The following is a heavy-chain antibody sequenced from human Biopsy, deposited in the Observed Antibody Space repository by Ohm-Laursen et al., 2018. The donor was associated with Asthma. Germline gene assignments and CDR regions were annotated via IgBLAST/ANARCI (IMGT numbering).Heavy chain of an antibody. V-gene: IGHV4-4*01. Sequence: PVTLSLTCDVSGGSISVSNWWSWVRQPPGGWLEWIGQIYHLGNANYNPSLKSRVTMPVDKSKNQFSLKLTSVTAADTAVYFCARRWRSYDSSNYYLDQWGQGTLVTVSS. CDR1: GGSISVSNW. CDR3: ARRWRSYDSSNYYLDQ. CDR2: IYHLGNA. J-gene: IGHJ4*02. D-gene: IGHD3-22*01.